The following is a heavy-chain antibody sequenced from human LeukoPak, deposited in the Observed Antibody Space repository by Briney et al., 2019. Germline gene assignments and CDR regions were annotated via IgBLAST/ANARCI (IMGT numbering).Heavy chain of an antibody. CDR1: GFTFSSYE. J-gene: IGHJ5*02. Sequence: GGSLRLSCAASGFTFSSYEMNWVRQAPGKGLEWVSYISSSGSTIYYADSVKGRFTISRDNAKNSLYLQMNSLRAEDTAVYYCARGLRYFDWSRWFDPWGQGTLVTVSS. CDR3: ARGLRYFDWSRWFDP. V-gene: IGHV3-48*03. CDR2: ISSSGSTI. D-gene: IGHD3-9*01.